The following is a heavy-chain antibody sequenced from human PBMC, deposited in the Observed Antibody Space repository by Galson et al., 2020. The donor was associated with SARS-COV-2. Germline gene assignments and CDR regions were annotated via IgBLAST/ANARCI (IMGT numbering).Heavy chain of an antibody. J-gene: IGHJ1*01. D-gene: IGHD3-22*01. Sequence: GEPLKISCAASEFTFSSYAMHWVRQAPGKGLEWVAVISYHGSNKYYTDSVKGRFTISRDNSKSTLYLQMNSLRAEDTSVYYCARGTFYYDTSCYYVHHCGQGTLVTVSA. CDR3: ARGTFYYDTSCYYVHH. V-gene: IGHV3-30*04. CDR1: EFTFSSYA. CDR2: ISYHGSNK.